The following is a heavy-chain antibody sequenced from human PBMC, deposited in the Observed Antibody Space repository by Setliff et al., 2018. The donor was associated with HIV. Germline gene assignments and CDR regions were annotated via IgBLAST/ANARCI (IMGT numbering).Heavy chain of an antibody. V-gene: IGHV4-38-2*01. CDR1: TYSISSGFY. D-gene: IGHD3-10*01. Sequence: SETLSLTCVVSTYSISSGFYWAWIRQPPGKGLEWIWSIYHSGSTYYNPSLKSRVTISIDTSKNQFSLRLNSVTAADTAVYYCARLLPGDYYGSGSYFDYWGQGTLVTVSS. J-gene: IGHJ4*02. CDR2: IYHSGST. CDR3: ARLLPGDYYGSGSYFDY.